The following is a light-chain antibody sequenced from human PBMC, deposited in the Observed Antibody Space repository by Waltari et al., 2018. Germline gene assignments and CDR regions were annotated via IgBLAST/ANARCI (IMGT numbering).Light chain of an antibody. Sequence: VLTQSPGTLSLSPGERPTLSCRASEHIGNDYLAWYQQRPGQSPRLLMYCAAGRASGISDNCSGSGCGTDFTLTIGRLDPEDFALYYCQQYYSLPWTFGQGTRVDIK. CDR2: CAA. J-gene: IGKJ1*01. CDR1: EHIGNDY. CDR3: QQYYSLPWT. V-gene: IGKV3-20*01.